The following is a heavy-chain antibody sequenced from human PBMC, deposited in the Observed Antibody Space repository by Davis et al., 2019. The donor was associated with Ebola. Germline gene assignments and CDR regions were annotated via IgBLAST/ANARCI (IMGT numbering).Heavy chain of an antibody. CDR3: AKDGSGIDYYYYYGMDV. Sequence: GESLKISCAASGFTFSSYAMSWVRQAPGKGLEWVSTISGTSTYTYYADSVKGRFTISRDNSKNTLYLQMNSLRAEDTAVYYCAKDGSGIDYYYYYGMDVWGQGTTVTVSS. D-gene: IGHD1-26*01. CDR2: ISGTSTYT. CDR1: GFTFSSYA. V-gene: IGHV3-23*01. J-gene: IGHJ6*02.